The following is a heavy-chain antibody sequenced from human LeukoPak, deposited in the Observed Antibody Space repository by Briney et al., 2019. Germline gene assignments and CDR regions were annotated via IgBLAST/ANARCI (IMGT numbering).Heavy chain of an antibody. CDR3: ARVNSYGDYFDY. Sequence: GGSLRLSCAASGFTFSSYGMHWARQAPGKGLEWVAFIRYDGSNKYYADSVKGRFTISRDNSKNTLYLQMNSLRAEDTAVYYCARVNSYGDYFDYWGQGTLVTVSS. J-gene: IGHJ4*02. V-gene: IGHV3-30*02. CDR2: IRYDGSNK. D-gene: IGHD5-18*01. CDR1: GFTFSSYG.